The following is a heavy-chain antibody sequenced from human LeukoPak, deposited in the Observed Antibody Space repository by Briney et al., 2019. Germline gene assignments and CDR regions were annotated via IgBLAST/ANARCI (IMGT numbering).Heavy chain of an antibody. Sequence: ASVKVSCKASGYTFTSYDINWVRQATGQGLEWMGWMNPNSGNTGYAQKFQGRVTMTRNTSISTAYMELSSLRSEDTAVYYCARGPTYCSGGSCYHGAFDIWGQGTMVTVSS. CDR3: ARGPTYCSGGSCYHGAFDI. D-gene: IGHD2-15*01. CDR2: MNPNSGNT. V-gene: IGHV1-8*01. CDR1: GYTFTSYD. J-gene: IGHJ3*02.